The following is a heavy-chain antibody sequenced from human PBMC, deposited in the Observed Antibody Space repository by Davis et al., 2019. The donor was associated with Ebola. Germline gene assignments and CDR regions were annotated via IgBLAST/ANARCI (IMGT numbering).Heavy chain of an antibody. CDR3: ARGPSEIVVVVAATNWFDP. CDR1: GFSFNESP. Sequence: GGSLRLSCAASGFSFNESPMHWVRQAPGKGLEWVAAISFDGSRKHYADSVKGRFTVSRDNSKNTVYLQMNSLRLEDTAVYYCARGPSEIVVVVAATNWFDPWGQGTLVTVSS. CDR2: ISFDGSRK. J-gene: IGHJ5*02. D-gene: IGHD2-15*01. V-gene: IGHV3-30*14.